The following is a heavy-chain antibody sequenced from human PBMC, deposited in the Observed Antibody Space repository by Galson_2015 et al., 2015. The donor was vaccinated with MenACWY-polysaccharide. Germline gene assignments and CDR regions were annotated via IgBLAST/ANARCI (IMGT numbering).Heavy chain of an antibody. V-gene: IGHV6-1*01. CDR3: ARGVSGGGMTGTPFDY. D-gene: IGHD1-7*01. J-gene: IGHJ4*02. CDR1: GDRVSSNSAA. CDR2: TYYRSKWCN. Sequence: CAISGDRVSSNSAAWNWIRQSPSRGLEWLGRTYYRSKWCNDYAVSVKSRITINPDTSKNQFSLQLNSVTPEDTAVYFCARGVSGGGMTGTPFDYWGQGTLVTVSS.